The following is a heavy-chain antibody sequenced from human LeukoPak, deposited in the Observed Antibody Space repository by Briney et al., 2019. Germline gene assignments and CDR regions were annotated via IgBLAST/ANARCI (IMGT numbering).Heavy chain of an antibody. CDR1: GFTFSSYS. J-gene: IGHJ4*02. CDR3: ARIPAKGTGY. V-gene: IGHV3-21*01. Sequence: SGGSLRLSCAASGFTFSSYSMNWVRQAPGKGLEWVSSISSSSSYIYYADSVKGRFTISRDNAKNSLYLQMNSLRAEDTAVYYCARIPAKGTGYWGQGTLVTVSS. D-gene: IGHD1-1*01. CDR2: ISSSSSYI.